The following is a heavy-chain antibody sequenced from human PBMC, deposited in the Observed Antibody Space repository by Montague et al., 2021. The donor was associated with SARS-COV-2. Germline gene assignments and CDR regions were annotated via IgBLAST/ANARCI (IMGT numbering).Heavy chain of an antibody. CDR1: GFTFDDYG. J-gene: IGHJ4*02. V-gene: IGHV3-20*04. D-gene: IGHD5-18*01. CDR2: INRNGDNT. CDR3: VRGYKYEPLDF. Sequence: SLRLSCAASGFTFDDYGMSWVRQAPGKGLEWVSGINRNGDNTGHADSVKGRFTISRDNAKNSLDLQMNSLRAEDTALYYCVRGYKYEPLDFWGQGTLVTVSS.